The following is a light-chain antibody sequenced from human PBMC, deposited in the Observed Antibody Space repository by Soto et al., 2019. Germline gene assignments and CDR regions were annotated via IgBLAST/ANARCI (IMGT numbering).Light chain of an antibody. CDR1: QSVSSSF. Sequence: EIVLTQSPGPLSLSPGERATLSCRASQSVSSSFLAWYQQKPGQGPRLLIYGASNRATGVPDRFSGSGSGTDFTLTISSLEPEDFAVYYCQQYGGSPMYTFGQGTKLEIK. J-gene: IGKJ2*01. CDR3: QQYGGSPMYT. CDR2: GAS. V-gene: IGKV3-20*01.